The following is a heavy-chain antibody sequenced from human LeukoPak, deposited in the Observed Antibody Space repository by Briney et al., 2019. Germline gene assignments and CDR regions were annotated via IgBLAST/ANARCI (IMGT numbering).Heavy chain of an antibody. CDR1: GGSISSSSYY. J-gene: IGHJ4*02. Sequence: PSETLSLTCTVSGGSISSSSYYWGWIRQPLGKGLEWIGSIYYSGSTYYNPSLKSRVTISVDTSKNQFSLKLSSVTAADTAVYYCARAHFPKKGYCSGGSCYVFDYWGQGTLVTVSS. CDR2: IYYSGST. CDR3: ARAHFPKKGYCSGGSCYVFDY. V-gene: IGHV4-39*07. D-gene: IGHD2-15*01.